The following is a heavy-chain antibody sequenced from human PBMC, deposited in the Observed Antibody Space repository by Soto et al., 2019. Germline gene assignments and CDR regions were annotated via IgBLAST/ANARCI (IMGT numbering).Heavy chain of an antibody. J-gene: IGHJ4*02. V-gene: IGHV3-74*01. CDR2: VNSDGSSA. D-gene: IGHD3-22*01. Sequence: GGSLRLSCAASGFTFGHYRMHWVRQAPGKGLVWVSRVNSDGSSAGYADSVKGRFTVSRDNAKSTLYLQMNSLRAEDTAVYYCARFGTYYDSSGFLYWGQGALVTVSS. CDR3: ARFGTYYDSSGFLY. CDR1: GFTFGHYR.